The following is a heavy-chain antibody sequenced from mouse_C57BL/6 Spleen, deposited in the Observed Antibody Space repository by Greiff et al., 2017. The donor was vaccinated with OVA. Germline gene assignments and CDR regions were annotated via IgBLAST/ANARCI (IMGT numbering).Heavy chain of an antibody. Sequence: VQLQQSGPELVKPGASVKISCKASGYSFTGYYMNWVKQSPEKSLEWIGEINPSTGGTTYNQKFKAKAALTVDKSSSTAYMQLKSLTSEDSAVYYCARGHYSNYFDYWGQGTTLTVSS. J-gene: IGHJ2*01. V-gene: IGHV1-42*01. CDR3: ARGHYSNYFDY. CDR2: INPSTGGT. CDR1: GYSFTGYY. D-gene: IGHD2-5*01.